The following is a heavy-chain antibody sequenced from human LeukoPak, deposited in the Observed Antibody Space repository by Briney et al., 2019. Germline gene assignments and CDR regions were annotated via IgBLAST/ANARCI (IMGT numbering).Heavy chain of an antibody. D-gene: IGHD5-18*01. CDR1: GYKFSSHW. CDR3: ARPDTASSVDY. CDR2: IYPDDSDA. V-gene: IGHV5-51*01. J-gene: IGHJ4*02. Sequence: GESLKISCKGSGYKFSSHWIAWVRQMPGKGLEWMGIIYPDDSDARYSPSFQGQVTISADKSISTAYLQWSSLKASDTAMYYCARPDTASSVDYWGQGTLVTVSS.